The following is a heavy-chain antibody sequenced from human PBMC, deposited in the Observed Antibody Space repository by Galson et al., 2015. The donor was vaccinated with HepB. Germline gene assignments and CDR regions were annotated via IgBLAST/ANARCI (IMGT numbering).Heavy chain of an antibody. Sequence: SLRLSCAASGFTFSAFCMSWVRQAPGKGLEWVSAIGGTNGATYYAGSVKGRFSISRDNSKNTLYLQMNSLRVEDTATYYCAKGREMMSGADAFDIWGQGTLVTVS. CDR2: IGGTNGAT. J-gene: IGHJ3*02. V-gene: IGHV3-23*01. CDR3: AKGREMMSGADAFDI. D-gene: IGHD1-26*01. CDR1: GFTFSAFC.